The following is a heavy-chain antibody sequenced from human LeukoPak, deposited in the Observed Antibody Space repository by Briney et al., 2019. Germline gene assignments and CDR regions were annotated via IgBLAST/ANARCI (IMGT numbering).Heavy chain of an antibody. V-gene: IGHV1-69*13. CDR3: AREPITMVRGVIIAFDY. D-gene: IGHD3-10*01. Sequence: SVKVSGKASGGTFSSYAISWVRQAPGQGLEWMGGIIPIFGTANYAQKFQGRVTITADESTSTAYMELSSLRSEDTAVYYCAREPITMVRGVIIAFDYWGQGTLVTVSS. J-gene: IGHJ4*02. CDR1: GGTFSSYA. CDR2: IIPIFGTA.